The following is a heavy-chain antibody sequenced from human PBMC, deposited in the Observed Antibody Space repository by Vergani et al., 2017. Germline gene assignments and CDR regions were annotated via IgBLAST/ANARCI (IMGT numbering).Heavy chain of an antibody. CDR1: GGTFSSYA. CDR2: IIPIFGTA. Sequence: QVPLVPSGAEVKKPGSSVKVSCKASGGTFSSYAISWVRQAPGQGLEWMGGIIPIFGTANYAQKFQGRVTITADEFTSTAYMELSSLRCEDTAVYYCCYGYGGWGAFDIWGQGTMVTVSS. D-gene: IGHD5-18*01. CDR3: CYGYGGWGAFDI. J-gene: IGHJ3*02. V-gene: IGHV1-69*01.